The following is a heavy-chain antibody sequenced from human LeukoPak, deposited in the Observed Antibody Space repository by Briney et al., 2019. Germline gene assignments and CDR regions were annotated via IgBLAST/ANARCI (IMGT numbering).Heavy chain of an antibody. Sequence: GGSLRLSCAVSGFTFSSYAMIWVRQAPGRGLVWVSSIGASGDSIYYTDSVKGRFTISRDNSKHTLYLQMSSLRVEDTAVYYCAKDRTRTYYYDSSGLNWFDPWGQGTLVTVSS. J-gene: IGHJ5*02. CDR3: AKDRTRTYYYDSSGLNWFDP. V-gene: IGHV3-23*01. CDR2: IGASGDSI. D-gene: IGHD3-22*01. CDR1: GFTFSSYA.